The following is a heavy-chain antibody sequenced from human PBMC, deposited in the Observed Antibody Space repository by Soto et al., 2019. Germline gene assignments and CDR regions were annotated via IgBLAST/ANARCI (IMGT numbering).Heavy chain of an antibody. D-gene: IGHD6-19*01. CDR2: IYYSGST. Sequence: PSETLSLTCTVSGGSISSYYWSWIRQPPGKGLEWIGYIYYSGSTNYNPSLKSRVTISVDTSKNQFSLKLSSVTAADTAVYYCASFSGWYYFDYWGQGTLVPVSS. J-gene: IGHJ4*02. V-gene: IGHV4-59*01. CDR3: ASFSGWYYFDY. CDR1: GGSISSYY.